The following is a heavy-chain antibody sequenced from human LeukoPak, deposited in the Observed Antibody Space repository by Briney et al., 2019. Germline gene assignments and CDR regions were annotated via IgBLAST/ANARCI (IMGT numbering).Heavy chain of an antibody. J-gene: IGHJ5*02. Sequence: KPPETLSLTCNVSGSFINSDWYWGWLRQPPGKGLEWIASIHYGGSSYYNLALKSRITISADTSKKQISLKLNSVTAADTAVYYCTRDSNIARFYSWGRGTLVTVSS. V-gene: IGHV4-39*07. CDR3: TRDSNIARFYS. D-gene: IGHD2-21*01. CDR2: IHYGGSS. CDR1: GSFINSDWY.